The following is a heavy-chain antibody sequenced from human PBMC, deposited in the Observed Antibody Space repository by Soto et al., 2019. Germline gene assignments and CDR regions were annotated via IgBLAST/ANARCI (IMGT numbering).Heavy chain of an antibody. D-gene: IGHD3-22*01. Sequence: GWSLRLSCAAAGFTFSGFSMNWVRQAPGKGLEWVSSVTSSPSSMFYADSVKGRFTISRDDAKDSLFLQMNSLRADDTAVYYCAREADFASSGYVLDYWGLGTLVTGSS. J-gene: IGHJ4*02. CDR2: VTSSPSSM. CDR1: GFTFSGFS. V-gene: IGHV3-21*01. CDR3: AREADFASSGYVLDY.